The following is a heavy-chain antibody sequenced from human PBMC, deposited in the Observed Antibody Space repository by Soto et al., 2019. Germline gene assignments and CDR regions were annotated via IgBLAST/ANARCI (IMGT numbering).Heavy chain of an antibody. CDR2: ISSSSNYI. D-gene: IGHD6-13*01. Sequence: EVQLVESGGGLVKPGGSLRLSCAASGFTFSSYSMNWVRQAPGKGLEWVSSISSSSNYIYYADSVKGRFTISRDNAKNSLYLQMNSLRAEDTAVYYCARTWAQQLVRGAFDIWGQGTMVTVSS. V-gene: IGHV3-21*01. CDR1: GFTFSSYS. J-gene: IGHJ3*02. CDR3: ARTWAQQLVRGAFDI.